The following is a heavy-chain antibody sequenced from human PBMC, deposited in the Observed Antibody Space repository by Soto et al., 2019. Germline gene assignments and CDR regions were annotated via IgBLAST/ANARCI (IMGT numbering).Heavy chain of an antibody. CDR3: ARDRNGRDFWSGYLYYYYYGMDV. CDR1: GVTLSETG. Sequence: GGSLRLSCAASGVTLSETGMHWVRQAPGKGLEWVAVISYDGSNKYYADSVKGRFTISRDNSKNTLYLQMNSLRAEDTAVYYCARDRNGRDFWSGYLYYYYYGMDVWGQGTTVTVS. D-gene: IGHD3-3*01. J-gene: IGHJ6*02. CDR2: ISYDGSNK. V-gene: IGHV3-30*19.